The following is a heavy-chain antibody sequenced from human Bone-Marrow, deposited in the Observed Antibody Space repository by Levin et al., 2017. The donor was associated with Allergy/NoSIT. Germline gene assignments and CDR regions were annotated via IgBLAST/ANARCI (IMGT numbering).Heavy chain of an antibody. CDR1: GFSFDDYA. J-gene: IGHJ1*01. CDR3: VKGGYSSGWLLGG. Sequence: SLKISCAASGFSFDDYAMHWVRQAPGKGLEWVSGLSWNSATVGYADSVKGRFTIDRDNAKKSLYLEMNSLRGEDTAFYYCVKGGYSSGWLLGGWGQGTLVTVSS. V-gene: IGHV3-9*01. CDR2: LSWNSATV. D-gene: IGHD6-25*01.